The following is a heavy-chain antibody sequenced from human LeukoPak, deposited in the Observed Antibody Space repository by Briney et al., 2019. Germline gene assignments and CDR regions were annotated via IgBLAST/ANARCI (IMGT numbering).Heavy chain of an antibody. V-gene: IGHV4-39*01. CDR2: IYYSGST. CDR1: GGSISSSSYY. D-gene: IGHD6-19*01. Sequence: PSETLFLTCTVSGGSISSSSYYWGWIRQPPGKGLEWIGSIYYSGSTYYNPSLKSRVTISVDTSKNQFSLKLSSVTAADTAVYYCARQMSSGWYPYYFDYWGQGTLVTVSS. J-gene: IGHJ4*02. CDR3: ARQMSSGWYPYYFDY.